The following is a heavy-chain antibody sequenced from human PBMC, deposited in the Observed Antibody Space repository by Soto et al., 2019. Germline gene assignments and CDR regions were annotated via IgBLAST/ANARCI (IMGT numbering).Heavy chain of an antibody. V-gene: IGHV1-69*02. CDR1: GGTFSSFT. Sequence: QVQLVQSGAEVKKPGSSVKVSCKASGGTFSSFTLNWVRQAPGQGLEWMGRIIPMLEMANYAQKFQGRVTSTAEKSTSTTHMALSSLRSEGTAVYYCARAGSGRECRISSSGLDVWGQGTTVSVAS. D-gene: IGHD3-10*01. CDR3: ARAGSGRECRISSSGLDV. CDR2: IIPMLEMA. J-gene: IGHJ6*02.